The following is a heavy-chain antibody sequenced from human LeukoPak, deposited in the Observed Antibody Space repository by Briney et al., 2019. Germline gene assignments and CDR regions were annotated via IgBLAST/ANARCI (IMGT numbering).Heavy chain of an antibody. CDR3: ARAGYDILTGSSTFDY. V-gene: IGHV4-34*01. Sequence: SETLSLTCAVYGGSFSGYYWSWIRQPPGKGLEWIGEINHSGSTNYNPSLKSRVTISVDTSKNQFSLKLSSVTAADTAVYYCARAGYDILTGSSTFDYWGQGTLVTVSS. J-gene: IGHJ4*02. D-gene: IGHD3-9*01. CDR1: GGSFSGYY. CDR2: INHSGST.